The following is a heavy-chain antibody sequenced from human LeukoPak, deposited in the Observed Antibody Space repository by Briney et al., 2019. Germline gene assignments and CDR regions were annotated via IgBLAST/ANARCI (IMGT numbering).Heavy chain of an antibody. CDR1: GGSISSGGYY. J-gene: IGHJ3*02. CDR3: ARDGYCSSTSCYDAFDI. D-gene: IGHD2-2*03. CDR2: IYTSGST. V-gene: IGHV4-61*02. Sequence: PSETLSLTCNVSGGSISSGGYYWSWIRQPAGKGLEWIGRIYTSGSTNYNPSLKSRVTISVDTSKNQFSLKLSSVTAADTAVYYCARDGYCSSTSCYDAFDIWGQGTMVTVSS.